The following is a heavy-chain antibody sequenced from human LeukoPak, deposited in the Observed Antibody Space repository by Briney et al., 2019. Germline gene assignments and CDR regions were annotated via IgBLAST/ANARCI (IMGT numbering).Heavy chain of an antibody. V-gene: IGHV1-69*13. CDR3: ARDPGRVVVVAATPGWFDP. D-gene: IGHD2-15*01. CDR1: GYTFTNYG. J-gene: IGHJ5*02. CDR2: IIPIFGTA. Sequence: SVKVSCKASGYTFTNYGLSWVRQAPGQGLEWMGGIIPIFGTANYAQKFQGRVTITADESTSTAYMELSSLRSEDTAVYYCARDPGRVVVVAATPGWFDPWGQGTLVTVSS.